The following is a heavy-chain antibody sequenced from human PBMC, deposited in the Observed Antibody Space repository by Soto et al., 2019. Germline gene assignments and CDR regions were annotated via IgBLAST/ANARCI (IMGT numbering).Heavy chain of an antibody. CDR1: GFTFSSYW. CDR2: INSDGSST. D-gene: IGHD5-12*01. J-gene: IGHJ6*02. V-gene: IGHV3-74*01. Sequence: GGSLRLSCAASGFTFSSYWMHWVRQAPGKGLVWVSRINSDGSSTSYADSVKGRFTISRDNAKNTLYLQMNSLRAEDTAVYYRARDLYSGYDSPRYYYYYGMDVWGQGTTVTVSS. CDR3: ARDLYSGYDSPRYYYYYGMDV.